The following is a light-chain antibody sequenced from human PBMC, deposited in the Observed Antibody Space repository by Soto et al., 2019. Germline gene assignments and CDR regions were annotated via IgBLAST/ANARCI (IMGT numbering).Light chain of an antibody. CDR3: QQYNTYLT. J-gene: IGKJ1*01. CDR2: KAS. CDR1: QTISSW. V-gene: IGKV1-5*03. Sequence: DIQMTQSPSTLSGSVGDRVTITCRASQTISSWLAWYQQKPGKAPKLLIYKASTLESGVPSNFSGSGSGTEFTLTISSLQPEDFATYYCQQYNTYLTFGQGTKVDIK.